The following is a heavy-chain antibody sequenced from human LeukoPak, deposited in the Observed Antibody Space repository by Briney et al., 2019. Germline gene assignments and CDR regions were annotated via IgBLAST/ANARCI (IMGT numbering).Heavy chain of an antibody. CDR1: GFTFSSYA. CDR2: ISYEGSNK. CDR3: ARDQLAFSGYDTLFDY. J-gene: IGHJ4*02. Sequence: PGRSLRLSCAASGFTFSSYAFHWVRQAPGKGLQWVAVISYEGSNKYYADSVKGRFTISRDDSKNTVYLQMNSLRSEDTAVYYCARDQLAFSGYDTLFDYWGQGTLVAASS. D-gene: IGHD5-12*01. V-gene: IGHV3-30-3*01.